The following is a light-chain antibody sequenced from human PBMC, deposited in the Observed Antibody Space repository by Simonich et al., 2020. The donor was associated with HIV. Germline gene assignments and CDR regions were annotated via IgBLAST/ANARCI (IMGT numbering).Light chain of an antibody. J-gene: IGKJ5*01. CDR2: GAS. CDR1: QSVSSN. V-gene: IGKV3-15*01. CDR3: QQYNNWPLT. Sequence: EIVMTQSTATLSVSPGERATLPCRASQSVSSNFAWYQQKPGQAPRLLIYGASTRATGIPARFSGSGSGTEFTLTISSLQSEDFAVYYCQQYNNWPLTFGQGTRLEIK.